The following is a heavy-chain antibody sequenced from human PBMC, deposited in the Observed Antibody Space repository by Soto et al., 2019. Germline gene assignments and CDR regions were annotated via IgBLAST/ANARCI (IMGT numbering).Heavy chain of an antibody. CDR2: FSGGSGAI. J-gene: IGHJ4*02. CDR1: GFSLGPYG. V-gene: IGHV3-23*01. Sequence: PGGSLRLSCAVSGFSLGPYGVTWVRQTPEKGLEWVTGFSGGSGAIFYADSVRGRFTISRDSSTAYLQMNNLGPEDTAVYFCARWNGFGDSWGQGSLVTVSS. CDR3: ARWNGFGDS. D-gene: IGHD1-1*01.